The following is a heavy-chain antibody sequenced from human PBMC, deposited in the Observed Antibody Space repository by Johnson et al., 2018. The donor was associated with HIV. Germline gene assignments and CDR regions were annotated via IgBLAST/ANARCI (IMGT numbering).Heavy chain of an antibody. CDR3: ARVTNDAFDI. Sequence: EVQLVESGGGVVRPGGSLRLSCAASGFTFDDYGMSWVRQAPGKGLEWVSAIGTAGDTYYPGSVKGRFTISRENAKNSLYLQMNSLRAGDTAVYYCARVTNDAFDIWGQGTMVTVSS. V-gene: IGHV3-13*01. J-gene: IGHJ3*02. CDR1: GFTFDDYG. CDR2: IGTAGDT.